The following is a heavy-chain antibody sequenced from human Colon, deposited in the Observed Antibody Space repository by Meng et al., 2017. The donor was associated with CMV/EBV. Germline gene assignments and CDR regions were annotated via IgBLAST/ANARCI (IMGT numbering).Heavy chain of an antibody. V-gene: IGHV4-34*01. J-gene: IGHJ6*02. CDR1: GGSFSVYY. CDR2: INHSGST. CDR3: ATPQKLAPYGMDV. D-gene: IGHD6-13*01. Sequence: SETLSLTCAVYGGSFSVYYWSWNRQPPGKGLEWSGEINHSGSTNYNPTLKSRVTITVDTSKNQFSLKLSSVTAADTAVYYCATPQKLAPYGMDVWGQGTTVTVSS.